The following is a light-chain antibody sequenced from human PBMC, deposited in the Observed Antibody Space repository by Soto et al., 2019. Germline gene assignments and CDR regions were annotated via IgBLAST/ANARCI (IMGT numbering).Light chain of an antibody. Sequence: QSALTQPASVSGSPGQSITISCTGTSSDVGGYNYVSWYQQHPGKAPKLMIYEVTNRPSGVSNRFSGSKSGNMASLTISGLQAEDEADYYCSSYTRSSTLVFGTGTKVTVL. J-gene: IGLJ1*01. CDR3: SSYTRSSTLV. V-gene: IGLV2-14*01. CDR2: EVT. CDR1: SSDVGGYNY.